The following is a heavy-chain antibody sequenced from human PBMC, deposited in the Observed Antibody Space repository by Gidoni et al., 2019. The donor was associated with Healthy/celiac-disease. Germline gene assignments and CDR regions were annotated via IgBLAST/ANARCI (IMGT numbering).Heavy chain of an antibody. CDR3: AGTVVVSDDY. CDR1: GFTFSSYA. J-gene: IGHJ4*02. V-gene: IGHV3-23*01. D-gene: IGHD3-22*01. Sequence: EVQLLESGGGLVQPGGSVRLSRAASGFTFSSYAMSWVRQAPGKVLEWFSAISGSGGSTYYADSVKGRFTISRDNSKNTLYLQMNSLRAEDTAVYYCAGTVVVSDDYWGQGTLVTVSS. CDR2: ISGSGGST.